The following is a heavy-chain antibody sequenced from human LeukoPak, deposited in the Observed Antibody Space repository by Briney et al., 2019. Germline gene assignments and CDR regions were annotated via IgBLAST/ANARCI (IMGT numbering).Heavy chain of an antibody. CDR3: ARLGSFDFDL. CDR2: ISWNSGSI. Sequence: GGSLRLSCAASGFTFDDYAMHWVRQAPGKGLEWVSGISWNSGSIGYADSVKGRFTISRDNAKNSLYLQMNSLRAEDTAVYYCARLGSFDFDLWGRGTLVTVSS. D-gene: IGHD1-26*01. J-gene: IGHJ2*01. CDR1: GFTFDDYA. V-gene: IGHV3-9*01.